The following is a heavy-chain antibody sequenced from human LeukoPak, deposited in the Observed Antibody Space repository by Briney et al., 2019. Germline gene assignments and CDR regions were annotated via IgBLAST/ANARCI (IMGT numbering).Heavy chain of an antibody. CDR1: GITFSSNW. J-gene: IGHJ6*02. Sequence: PGGSLRLSCAVSGITFSSNWMTWVRQAPGKGLEWVANIKQDGSETYYVASVKGRFTISRDNAKNSLYLQMNSLGAEDTAVYYCARSRRVGTSPFYGTDVWGPGTTVTVSS. CDR2: IKQDGSET. D-gene: IGHD5-12*01. CDR3: ARSRRVGTSPFYGTDV. V-gene: IGHV3-7*04.